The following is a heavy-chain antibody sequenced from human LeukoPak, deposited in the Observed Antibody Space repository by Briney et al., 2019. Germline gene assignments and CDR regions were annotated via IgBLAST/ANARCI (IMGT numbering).Heavy chain of an antibody. CDR3: ATDLGFGYYYYMDV. J-gene: IGHJ6*03. CDR2: ISGSGGST. D-gene: IGHD3-10*01. V-gene: IGHV3-23*01. CDR1: GFTFSSYA. Sequence: GGSLRLSCAASGFTFSSYAMSWVRQAPGKGLEWVSAISGSGGSTYYADSVKGRFTISRDNSKNTLYLQMNSLRAEDTAVYYCATDLGFGYYYYMDVWGKGTTVTVSS.